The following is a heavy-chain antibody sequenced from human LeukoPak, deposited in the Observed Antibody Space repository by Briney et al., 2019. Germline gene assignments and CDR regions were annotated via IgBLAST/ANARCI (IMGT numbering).Heavy chain of an antibody. J-gene: IGHJ4*02. V-gene: IGHV3-48*01. CDR2: ISSSSSTI. CDR3: ARDPFYCSSTSCYTDY. D-gene: IGHD2-2*02. Sequence: PGRSLRLSCAASGFTFSSYSMNWVRQAPGKGLEWVSYISSSSSTIYYADSVKGRFTISRDNAKNSLYLQMNSLRAEDTAVYYCARDPFYCSSTSCYTDYWGQGTLVTVSS. CDR1: GFTFSSYS.